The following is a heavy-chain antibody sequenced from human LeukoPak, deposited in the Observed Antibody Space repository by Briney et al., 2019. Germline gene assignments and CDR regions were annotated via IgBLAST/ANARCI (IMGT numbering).Heavy chain of an antibody. V-gene: IGHV1-24*01. Sequence: ASVKVSCKVSGYTLTELSMHWVRQAPGQGLEWMGGFDPEDGETIYAQKFQGRVTMTEDTSTDTAYMELSSLRSEDTAVYYCATRSPYYYDSSGYRFDYWGQGTLVTVSS. CDR1: GYTLTELS. CDR2: FDPEDGET. D-gene: IGHD3-22*01. J-gene: IGHJ4*02. CDR3: ATRSPYYYDSSGYRFDY.